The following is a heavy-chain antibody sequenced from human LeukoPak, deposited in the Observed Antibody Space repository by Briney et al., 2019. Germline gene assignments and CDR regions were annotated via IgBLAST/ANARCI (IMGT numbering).Heavy chain of an antibody. CDR3: ARQFYYYGMDV. CDR2: IYPGDSDT. V-gene: IGHV5-51*01. J-gene: IGHJ6*02. CDR1: GYSFINYW. Sequence: GESLKISCKGSGYSFINYWIGWVRQMPGKGLEWMGIIYPGDSDTRYSPSFQGQVTISADKSISTAYLQWGSLKASDTAMYYCARQFYYYGMDVWGQGTTVTVSS.